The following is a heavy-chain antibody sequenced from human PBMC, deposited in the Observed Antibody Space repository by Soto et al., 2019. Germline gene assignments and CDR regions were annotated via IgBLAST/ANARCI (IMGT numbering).Heavy chain of an antibody. CDR2: INPSGGST. J-gene: IGHJ6*02. D-gene: IGHD3-22*01. Sequence: ASVKVSCKASGYTFTSYYMHWVRQAPGQGLEWMGIINPSGGSTSYAQKFQGRVTMTRDTSTSTVYMELSSLRSEDTAVYYCASHRYYYDSSGYYYYYGMDVWGQGTTVTVSS. CDR1: GYTFTSYY. V-gene: IGHV1-46*01. CDR3: ASHRYYYDSSGYYYYYGMDV.